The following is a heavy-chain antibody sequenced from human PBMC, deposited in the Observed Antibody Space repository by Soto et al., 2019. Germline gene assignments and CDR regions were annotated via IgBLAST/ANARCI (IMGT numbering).Heavy chain of an antibody. CDR1: GGSISSGDYY. J-gene: IGHJ4*02. V-gene: IGHV4-30-4*01. Sequence: QVQLQESSPELVKPSQTLSLTCTVSGGSISSGDYYWSWIRQPPGKGLGWIASIYYSGSTYYNPSLKSRVTISVDTSENQFSLNLSSVPAADTAVYYCARGSYYYDISGYYHYWGQGTLVTVSS. CDR3: ARGSYYYDISGYYHY. CDR2: IYYSGST. D-gene: IGHD3-22*01.